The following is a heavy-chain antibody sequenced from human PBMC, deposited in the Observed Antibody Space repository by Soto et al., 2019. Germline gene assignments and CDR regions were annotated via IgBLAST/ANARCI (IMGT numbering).Heavy chain of an antibody. J-gene: IGHJ6*02. CDR2: INPSGGST. CDR1: GYTFTSYY. Sequence: ASVKVSCKASGYTFTSYYMHWVRQAPGQGLEWMGIINPSGGSTSYAQKFQGRVTMTRDRSTSTVYMELSSLRAEATAVYYCARDDGMSHYYYGMDVWGQGTTVTVSS. D-gene: IGHD1-26*01. V-gene: IGHV1-46*01. CDR3: ARDDGMSHYYYGMDV.